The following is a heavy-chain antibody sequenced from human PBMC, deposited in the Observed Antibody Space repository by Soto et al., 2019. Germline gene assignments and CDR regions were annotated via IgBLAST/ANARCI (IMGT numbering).Heavy chain of an antibody. CDR2: IYSGGDT. CDR1: GFSVNNNY. CDR3: ARELPPNYYYYYACDV. J-gene: IGHJ6*02. Sequence: DVQLVESGGGLIQPGGSLRLSCAASGFSVNNNYMSWVRQAPGKGLECGPVIYSGGDTYYADSVRGRFTISRATSKNTLYLQMNGLRGDDTAVYYGARELPPNYYYYYACDVWGQGTTVTVSS. V-gene: IGHV3-53*01.